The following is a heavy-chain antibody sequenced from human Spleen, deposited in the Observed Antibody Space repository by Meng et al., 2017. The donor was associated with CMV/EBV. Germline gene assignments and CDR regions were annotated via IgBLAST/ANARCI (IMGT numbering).Heavy chain of an antibody. J-gene: IGHJ4*02. Sequence: GESLKISCAASGVTVSSDFMAWVRQAPGKGLEWVGFIRRKAYGGSTEYAASVKGRFTISRDDSKSVAYLQMSSLKTEDTALYYCTRWHSGSNFDYWGRGTLVTVSS. D-gene: IGHD1-26*01. CDR2: IRRKAYGGST. CDR3: TRWHSGSNFDY. V-gene: IGHV3-49*02. CDR1: GVTVSSDF.